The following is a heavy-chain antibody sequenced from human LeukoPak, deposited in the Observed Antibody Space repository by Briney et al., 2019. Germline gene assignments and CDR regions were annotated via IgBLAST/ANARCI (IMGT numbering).Heavy chain of an antibody. V-gene: IGHV3-33*01. CDR3: ARDHAYCGGDCYSRFDY. D-gene: IGHD2-21*02. J-gene: IGHJ4*02. Sequence: PGRSLRLSCAASGFTFSSYGKHWVRQAPGKGLEWVAVIWYDGSNKYYADSVKGRFTISRDNSKNTLYLQMNSLRAEDTAVYYCARDHAYCGGDCYSRFDYRGQGTLVTVSS. CDR1: GFTFSSYG. CDR2: IWYDGSNK.